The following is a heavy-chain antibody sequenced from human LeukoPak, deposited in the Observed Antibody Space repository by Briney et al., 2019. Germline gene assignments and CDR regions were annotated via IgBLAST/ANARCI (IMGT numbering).Heavy chain of an antibody. D-gene: IGHD2-15*01. CDR1: GYTLTELS. V-gene: IGHV1-24*01. Sequence: RASVKVSRKVSGYTLTELSMHWVRQAPGKGREWMGGFDPEDGETIYAQKFQGRVTMTEDTSTDTAYMELSSLRSEDTAVYYCATIILGYCSGGSCYSGSPRWFDPWGQGTLVTVSS. CDR2: FDPEDGET. CDR3: ATIILGYCSGGSCYSGSPRWFDP. J-gene: IGHJ5*02.